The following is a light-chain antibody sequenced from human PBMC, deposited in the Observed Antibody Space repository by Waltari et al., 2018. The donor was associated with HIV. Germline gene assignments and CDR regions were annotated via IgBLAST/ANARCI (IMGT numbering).Light chain of an antibody. J-gene: IGLJ3*02. CDR3: AAWDASLSAWV. CDR1: NSNIGSNS. Sequence: QSVLIQPPSASGTPGQTVTIPCSGSNSNIGSNSVYWYQQLPGTAPKLLMYMNNQRPSGVPDRFSGSKSGTSASLAISGLRSDDEADYYCAAWDASLSAWVFGGGTKLTVL. CDR2: MNN. V-gene: IGLV1-47*01.